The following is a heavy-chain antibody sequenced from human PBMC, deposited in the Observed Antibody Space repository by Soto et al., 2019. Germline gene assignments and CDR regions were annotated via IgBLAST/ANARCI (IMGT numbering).Heavy chain of an antibody. CDR1: GFSFSDYA. Sequence: EVHLLESGGALVQPGGSLTLSCAASGFSFSDYAMSWVRQAPGKGLEWVSSISRTGDSAYYADSVKGRFAISRDRSKNRLSLQMNSLSVEDTAVYYCAKGPDGSGYYHNWFDSWGLGTLITVSS. V-gene: IGHV3-23*01. D-gene: IGHD3-22*01. CDR2: ISRTGDSA. CDR3: AKGPDGSGYYHNWFDS. J-gene: IGHJ5*01.